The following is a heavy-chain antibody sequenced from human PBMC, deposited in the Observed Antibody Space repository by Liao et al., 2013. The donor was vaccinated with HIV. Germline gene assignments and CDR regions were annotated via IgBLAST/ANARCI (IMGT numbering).Heavy chain of an antibody. CDR1: GGSISSGSYY. Sequence: QVQLQESGPGLVKPSQTLSLTCTVSGGSISSGSYYWSWIRQPAGKGLEWIGRIYTSGSTNYNPSLKSRVTISVDTSKNQFSLKLSSVTAADTAVYYCARAPLYCGGDCSATNWFDPWGQGNPGHRLL. D-gene: IGHD2-21*01. J-gene: IGHJ5*02. V-gene: IGHV4-61*02. CDR2: IYTSGST. CDR3: ARAPLYCGGDCSATNWFDP.